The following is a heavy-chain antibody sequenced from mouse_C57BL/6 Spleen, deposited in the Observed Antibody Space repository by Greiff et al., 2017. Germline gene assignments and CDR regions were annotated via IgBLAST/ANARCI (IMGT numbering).Heavy chain of an antibody. J-gene: IGHJ4*01. CDR1: GYAFSSYW. D-gene: IGHD6-1*01. CDR3: ARGSSNYAMDY. CDR2: IYPGAGDT. Sequence: QVQLQQSGAELVKPGASVKLSCKASGYAFSSYWMNWVKQRPGKGLEWIGQIYPGAGDTTYNGKFKGKATLTADKSSSTAYMQLSGLTSEDSAVYVCARGSSNYAMDYWGQGTSVTVSS. V-gene: IGHV1-80*01.